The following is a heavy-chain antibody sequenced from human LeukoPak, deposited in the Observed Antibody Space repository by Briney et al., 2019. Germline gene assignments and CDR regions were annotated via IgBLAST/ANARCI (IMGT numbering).Heavy chain of an antibody. D-gene: IGHD6-13*01. Sequence: SGTLSLTCTVSGGSISSGSYYWSWIRQPAGKGLEWIGRIYTSGSTNYNPSLKSRVTISVDTSKNQFSLKLSSVTAADTAVYYCARERGIAAALYYFDYWGQGTLVTVSS. V-gene: IGHV4-61*02. CDR2: IYTSGST. CDR3: ARERGIAAALYYFDY. J-gene: IGHJ4*02. CDR1: GGSISSGSYY.